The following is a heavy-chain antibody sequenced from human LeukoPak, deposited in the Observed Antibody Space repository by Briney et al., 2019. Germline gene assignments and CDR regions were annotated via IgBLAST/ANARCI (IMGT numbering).Heavy chain of an antibody. CDR1: GFTFSSYA. V-gene: IGHV3-23*01. CDR2: ISGSGGST. CDR3: AKDLSGSDLPEYFQH. J-gene: IGHJ1*01. Sequence: GGPLRLSCAASGFTFSSYAMSWVRQAPGKGLEWVSAISGSGGSTYYADSVKGRFTISRDNSKNTLYLQMNSLRAEDTAVYYCAKDLSGSDLPEYFQHWGQGTLVTVSS. D-gene: IGHD1-26*01.